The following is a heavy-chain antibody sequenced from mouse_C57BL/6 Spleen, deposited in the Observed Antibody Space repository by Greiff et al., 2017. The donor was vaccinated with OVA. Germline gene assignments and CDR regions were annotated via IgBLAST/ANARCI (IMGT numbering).Heavy chain of an antibody. CDR1: GYTFTSYW. CDR3: ARRPGDSSTWFAY. CDR2: INPSSGYT. Sequence: QVQLKQSGAELAKPGASVKLSCKASGYTFTSYWMHWVKQRPGQGLEWIGYINPSSGYTKYNQKFKDKATLTAAKSSSTAYMQLSSLTYEDSAVYYCARRPGDSSTWFAYWGKGTLVTVSA. V-gene: IGHV1-7*01. J-gene: IGHJ3*01. D-gene: IGHD3-2*02.